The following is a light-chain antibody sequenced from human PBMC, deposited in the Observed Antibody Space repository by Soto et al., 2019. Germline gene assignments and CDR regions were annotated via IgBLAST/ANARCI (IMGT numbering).Light chain of an antibody. V-gene: IGKV3-11*01. J-gene: IGKJ5*01. CDR3: QQRSNWPPSIT. CDR2: DAS. CDR1: QSVSSY. Sequence: EIVLTQSPATLSLSPGERATLSCRASQSVSSYLAWYQQKPGQAPRLLNYDASNRATSIPARFSGSGSGTDFTLTIGSLEPEDFAVYYCQQRSNWPPSITFGQGTRLEIK.